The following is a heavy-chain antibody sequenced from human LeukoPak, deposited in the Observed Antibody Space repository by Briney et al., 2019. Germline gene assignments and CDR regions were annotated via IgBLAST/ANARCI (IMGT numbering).Heavy chain of an antibody. CDR2: INPNSGGT. CDR1: GYTFTGYY. CDR3: ARGYYDGSGYYYFDY. J-gene: IGHJ4*02. V-gene: IGHV1-2*02. D-gene: IGHD3-22*01. Sequence: ASVKVSCKASGYTFTGYYMHWVRQAPGQGLEWMGWINPNSGGTNYAQKFQGRVTMTRDTSISTAYMELSRLRSDDTAVYYCARGYYDGSGYYYFDYWGQGTLVTVSS.